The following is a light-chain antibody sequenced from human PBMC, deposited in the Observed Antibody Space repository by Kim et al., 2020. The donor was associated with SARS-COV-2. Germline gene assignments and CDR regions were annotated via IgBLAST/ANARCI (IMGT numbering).Light chain of an antibody. Sequence: SSELTQDPAVSVALGQTVRITCQGDSLRSYYASWYQQKPGQAPELVIYGINNRPSGIPDGFSGPSSGNPASLTITGAQAEDEADYLCNFRDSSGNHLVFG. CDR3: NFRDSSGNHLV. V-gene: IGLV3-19*01. CDR2: GIN. J-gene: IGLJ2*01. CDR1: SLRSYY.